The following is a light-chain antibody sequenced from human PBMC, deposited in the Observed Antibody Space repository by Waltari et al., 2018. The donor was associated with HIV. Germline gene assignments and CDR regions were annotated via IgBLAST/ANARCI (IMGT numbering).Light chain of an antibody. Sequence: QSALTQPPSASGSPGQSVTISCTGTSSDVGGYNYVSWYQQHPGKAPKLMIYEVSTRPSGVPGRFPGSKSGTPASLPVSGLQAEDGADYYCSSYAGSSNAVFGGGTKLTVL. V-gene: IGLV2-8*01. CDR2: EVS. J-gene: IGLJ3*02. CDR3: SSYAGSSNAV. CDR1: SSDVGGYNY.